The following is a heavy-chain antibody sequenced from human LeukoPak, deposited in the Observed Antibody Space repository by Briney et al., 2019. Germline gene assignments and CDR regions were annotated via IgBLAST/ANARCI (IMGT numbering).Heavy chain of an antibody. V-gene: IGHV2-70*04. CDR2: IDWDDDQ. Sequence: ESGPALVKPTQTLTLTCSFSGISLSTKYMRVSWFRQPPGKALECLVRIDWDDDQFSNVALETRLTISKDTPKNQVVLTVTNLDPLDTATYYCARHEPSDYGENWSDPWGPGTLVTVSS. J-gene: IGHJ5*02. D-gene: IGHD4-17*01. CDR3: ARHEPSDYGENWSDP. CDR1: GISLSTKYMR.